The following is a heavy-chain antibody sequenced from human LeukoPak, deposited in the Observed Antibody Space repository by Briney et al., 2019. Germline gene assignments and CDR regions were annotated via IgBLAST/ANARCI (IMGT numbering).Heavy chain of an antibody. CDR1: GFTFTIYE. J-gene: IGHJ5*02. D-gene: IGHD3-16*01. CDR3: ARVLSQLNWFDP. Sequence: GGSLRLSCAASGFTFTIYEMNWVRQAPGKGLEWVSYISSTGGTIYYADSVKGRFTISRENAKNSLYLQMNSLKPEDTALYYCARVLSQLNWFDPCGQGTLVTVSS. CDR2: ISSTGGTI. V-gene: IGHV3-48*03.